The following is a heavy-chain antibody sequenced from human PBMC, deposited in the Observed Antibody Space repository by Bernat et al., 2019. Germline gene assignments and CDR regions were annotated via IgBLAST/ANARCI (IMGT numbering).Heavy chain of an antibody. V-gene: IGHV3-74*02. CDR1: GFTVSSNY. CDR2: VNGDGSST. CDR3: AKAEYSSSSRHFDY. D-gene: IGHD6-6*01. Sequence: EVQLVESGGGLIQPGGSLRLSCAVSGFTVSSNYMSWVRQAPGKGLVWVSRVNGDGSSTSYADSVKGRFTISRDNAKNTLYLQMNSLRAEDTAVYYCAKAEYSSSSRHFDYWGQGTLVTVSS. J-gene: IGHJ4*02.